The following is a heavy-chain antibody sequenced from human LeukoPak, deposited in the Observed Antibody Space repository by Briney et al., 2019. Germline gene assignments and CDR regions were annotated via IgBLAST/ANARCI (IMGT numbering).Heavy chain of an antibody. CDR3: ATCELVRVRSYYYYMDV. V-gene: IGHV1-69*05. CDR1: GGTFSSYA. D-gene: IGHD3-10*01. J-gene: IGHJ6*03. CDR2: IIPIFGTA. Sequence: ASVKVSCKASGGTFSSYAISWVRQAPGQGLEWMGGIIPIFGTANYAQKFQGRVTITTDESTSTAYMELSSLRSEDTAVCYCATCELVRVRSYYYYMDVWGKGTTVTVSS.